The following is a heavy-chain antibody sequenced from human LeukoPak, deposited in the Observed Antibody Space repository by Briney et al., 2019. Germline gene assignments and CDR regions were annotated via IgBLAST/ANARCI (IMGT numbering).Heavy chain of an antibody. D-gene: IGHD3-22*01. J-gene: IGHJ4*02. V-gene: IGHV3-23*01. CDR3: AKRGVVIRVILVGFHKEAYYFDS. CDR1: GITLSNYG. Sequence: PWGSLRLSCAVSGITLSNYGMSWVRQAPGKGLQWVAGISDSGGRTKYADSVKGRFTISRDNRKNTLYLEMNSLRAEDTAVYFCAKRGVVIRVILVGFHKEAYYFDSWGQGALVTVSS. CDR2: ISDSGGRT.